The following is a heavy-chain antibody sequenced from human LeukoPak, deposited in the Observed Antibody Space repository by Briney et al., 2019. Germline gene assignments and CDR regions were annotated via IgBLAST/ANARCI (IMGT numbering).Heavy chain of an antibody. CDR3: ARDRFGVPAAIPLDY. J-gene: IGHJ4*02. Sequence: PGGSLRLSCAASGFPFSTYSMNWVRQAPGKGLEWISYISSSTSTIYYADSVKGRFTISRDNAKNSLYLQMNSLRAEDTALYYCARDRFGVPAAIPLDYWGQGTLVTVSS. V-gene: IGHV3-48*04. CDR2: ISSSTSTI. D-gene: IGHD2-2*01. CDR1: GFPFSTYS.